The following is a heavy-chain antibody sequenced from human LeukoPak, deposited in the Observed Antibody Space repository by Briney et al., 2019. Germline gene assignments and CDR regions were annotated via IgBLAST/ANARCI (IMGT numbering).Heavy chain of an antibody. CDR2: ISSSGRTI. CDR1: VFTFSHYY. V-gene: IGHV3-11*04. D-gene: IGHD1-1*01. Sequence: GGSLTLSCAPSVFTFSHYYVSWIPQAPGKGLECVSYISSSGRTIYYADSVKCRFTISRDNAKNSLYLQMNSLRAEDTAVYYCARDLGYDVPFDYWGQGTLVTVSS. J-gene: IGHJ4*02. CDR3: ARDLGYDVPFDY.